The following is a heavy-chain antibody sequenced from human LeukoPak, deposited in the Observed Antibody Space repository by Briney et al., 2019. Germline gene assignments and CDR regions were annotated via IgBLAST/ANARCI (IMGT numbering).Heavy chain of an antibody. Sequence: PGGSLRLSCAASGFTFSSYSINWVRQAPGKGLEWVSSISSSSDYIYYADSLKGRFTISRDNAKNSLYLQMNSLRAEDTAVYYCGRGARGSVFDIWAKGKMVTVSS. CDR3: GRGARGSVFDI. CDR1: GFTFSSYS. V-gene: IGHV3-21*01. D-gene: IGHD3-16*01. CDR2: ISSSSDYI. J-gene: IGHJ3*02.